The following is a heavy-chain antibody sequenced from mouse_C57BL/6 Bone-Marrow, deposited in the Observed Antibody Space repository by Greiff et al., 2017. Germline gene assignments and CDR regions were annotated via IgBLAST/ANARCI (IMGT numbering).Heavy chain of an antibody. CDR3: ARPLLWLRRGFAY. CDR2: IYPGSGST. Sequence: QVQLQQPGAELVKPGASVKMSCKASGYTFTSYWITWVKQRPGQGLEWIGDIYPGSGSTNYNEKFKSKATLTVDTSSSTAYMQLSSLTSEDSAVYYCARPLLWLRRGFAYWGQGTLVTVSA. V-gene: IGHV1-55*01. J-gene: IGHJ3*01. CDR1: GYTFTSYW. D-gene: IGHD2-9*01.